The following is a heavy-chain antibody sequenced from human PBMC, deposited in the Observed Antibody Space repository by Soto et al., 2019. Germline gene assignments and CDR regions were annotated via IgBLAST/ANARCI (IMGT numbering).Heavy chain of an antibody. V-gene: IGHV1-69*01. J-gene: IGHJ4*02. CDR2: IFPLFGTS. D-gene: IGHD5-12*01. CDR3: ARGWVEMATITAVFDY. CDR1: GVTFNSYA. Sequence: QVQLVQSGAEVKKPESSVKVSCKSSGVTFNSYAISWVRQAPGHGLEWMGGIFPLFGTSNYAQKLQGRLTITADETTSTAYMELSSLKSEDTAVYYCARGWVEMATITAVFDYWGQGTLVTVSS.